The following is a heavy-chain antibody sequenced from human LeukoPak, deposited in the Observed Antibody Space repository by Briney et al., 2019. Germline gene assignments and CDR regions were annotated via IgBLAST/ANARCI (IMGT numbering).Heavy chain of an antibody. CDR3: AKDRGTPNEYYFDY. Sequence: GGSLRLSCAASGFTFSSYGKHWVRQAPARGLEWVAVISYDGSNKYYADSVKGRFTISRDNSKNTLYLQMNSLRAEDTDVYYCAKDRGTPNEYYFDYWGQGTLVSVSS. D-gene: IGHD1-1*01. V-gene: IGHV3-30*18. CDR2: ISYDGSNK. J-gene: IGHJ4*02. CDR1: GFTFSSYG.